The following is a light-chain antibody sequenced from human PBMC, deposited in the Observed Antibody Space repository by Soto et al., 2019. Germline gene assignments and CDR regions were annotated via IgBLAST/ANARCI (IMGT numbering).Light chain of an antibody. J-gene: IGKJ4*01. Sequence: EIVLTQSPATLSLSPGDSATLSCKASQSVGKNYLGWFQQKPGQAPRLLIYNALNRATGITDRFSGSGSGTDFTLTIRRLEPEDFAVYYCHQYAYAPLTFGGGTQVDIK. V-gene: IGKV3-20*01. CDR1: QSVGKNY. CDR2: NAL. CDR3: HQYAYAPLT.